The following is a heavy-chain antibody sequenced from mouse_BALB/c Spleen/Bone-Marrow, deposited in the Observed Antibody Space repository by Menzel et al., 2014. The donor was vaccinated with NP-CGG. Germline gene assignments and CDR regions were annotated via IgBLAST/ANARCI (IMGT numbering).Heavy chain of an antibody. D-gene: IGHD3-1*01. CDR2: IDPANGNT. CDR3: ARNTQCAY. J-gene: IGHJ3*01. CDR1: GFNIKDTY. Sequence: VQLQQSGAELVKPGASVKLSCTASGFNIKDTYMHWVKQRPEQGLEWIGRIDPANGNTKYDPKFQSKATITADTSSNTAYLQLSSLTSEDTAVYYCARNTQCAYWGQGTLVTVSA. V-gene: IGHV14-3*02.